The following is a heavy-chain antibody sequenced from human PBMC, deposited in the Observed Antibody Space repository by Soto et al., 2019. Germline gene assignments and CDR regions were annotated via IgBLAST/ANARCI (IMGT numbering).Heavy chain of an antibody. D-gene: IGHD2-15*01. CDR1: GFTFSDFY. J-gene: IGHJ5*02. CDR2: ISPNTNYR. CDR3: VRGGGGSQFDA. Sequence: QIQLVESGGGLVKPGGSLRLSCEVSGFTFSDFYMSWIRQAPGKGLEWLSYISPNTNYRQYAESVKGRHTISRDNAKNSLSLRMNSLRVEDTAVYYCVRGGGGSQFDAWGQGTLVTVSS. V-gene: IGHV3-11*06.